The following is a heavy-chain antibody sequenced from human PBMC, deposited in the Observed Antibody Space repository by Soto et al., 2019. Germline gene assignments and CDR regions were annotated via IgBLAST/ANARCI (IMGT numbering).Heavy chain of an antibody. D-gene: IGHD3-10*01. V-gene: IGHV5-51*01. J-gene: IGHJ6*02. CDR3: ATANGPGSYPGPPPKYYYGMDV. CDR2: IYPGDSDT. Sequence: GESLKISCKGSGYSFTSYWFGWVRQMPGKGLECMGIIYPGDSDTRYSPSFQGQVTISADKSISTAYLQWSSLKASDTAMYYCATANGPGSYPGPPPKYYYGMDVWGQGTTVTVSS. CDR1: GYSFTSYW.